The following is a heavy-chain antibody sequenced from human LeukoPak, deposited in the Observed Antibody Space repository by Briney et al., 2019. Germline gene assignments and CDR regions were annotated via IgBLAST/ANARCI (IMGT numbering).Heavy chain of an antibody. J-gene: IGHJ3*02. CDR3: ASLADWYYYDSSGYPLGAFDI. Sequence: SETLSLTCTVSGGSISGYYWSWIRQSPGKGLEYLGYIYYSGSTNHNPSLKSRVTISVDTSKNQFSLKLSSVTAADTAVYYCASLADWYYYDSSGYPLGAFDIWGQGTMVTVSS. D-gene: IGHD3-22*01. CDR1: GGSISGYY. CDR2: IYYSGST. V-gene: IGHV4-59*01.